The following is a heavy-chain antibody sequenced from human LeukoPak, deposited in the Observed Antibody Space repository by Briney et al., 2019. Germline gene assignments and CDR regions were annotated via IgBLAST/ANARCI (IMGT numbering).Heavy chain of an antibody. J-gene: IGHJ6*03. V-gene: IGHV4-4*07. D-gene: IGHD2-2*01. CDR3: ARVGYCSSTSCRRYYYMDV. CDR1: GGSISSYY. Sequence: SETLSLTCTVSGGSISSYYWSWIRQPAGKGLEWIGRIYTSGSTNYNPSLKSRVTISVDTSKNQFSLKLSSVTAADTAVYYCARVGYCSSTSCRRYYYMDVWGKGTTVTVSS. CDR2: IYTSGST.